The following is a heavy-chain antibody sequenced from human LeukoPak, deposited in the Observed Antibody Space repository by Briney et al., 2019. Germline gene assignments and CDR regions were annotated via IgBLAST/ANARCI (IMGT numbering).Heavy chain of an antibody. CDR1: GFTFSSYA. Sequence: GXXRLSXAASGFTFSSYAMHWVRQAPGKGLEYXSAISSNGGSTYYADSVKGRFTISRDNSKNTLYLQMGSLRAEDMAVYYCARSSSGYGGFIDYWGQGTLVTVSS. CDR2: ISSNGGST. J-gene: IGHJ4*02. D-gene: IGHD5-12*01. V-gene: IGHV3-64*02. CDR3: ARSSSGYGGFIDY.